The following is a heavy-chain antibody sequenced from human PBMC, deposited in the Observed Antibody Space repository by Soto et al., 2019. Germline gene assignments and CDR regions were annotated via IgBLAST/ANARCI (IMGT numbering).Heavy chain of an antibody. CDR1: GYTFTSYG. CDR3: ARVPCSSTSCYGYYFDY. CDR2: ISAYNGNT. Sequence: GASVKVSCKASGYTFTSYGISWVRQAPGQGLEWMGWISAYNGNTNYAQKLQGRVTMTTDTSTSTAYMELRSLRSDDTAVYYCARVPCSSTSCYGYYFDYWGQGTLVTVSS. V-gene: IGHV1-18*01. J-gene: IGHJ4*02. D-gene: IGHD2-2*01.